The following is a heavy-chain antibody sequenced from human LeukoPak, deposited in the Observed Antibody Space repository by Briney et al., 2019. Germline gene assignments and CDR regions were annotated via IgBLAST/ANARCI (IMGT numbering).Heavy chain of an antibody. CDR3: ARVLETAGPFDY. J-gene: IGHJ4*02. V-gene: IGHV3-21*01. CDR1: GFTFSNYW. D-gene: IGHD5-18*01. CDR2: ISSSSSYI. Sequence: TGGSLKLSCAASGFTFSNYWMHWVRQAPGKGLEWVSSISSSSSYIYYADSVKGRFTISRDNAKNSLYLQMNSLRAEDTAVYYCARVLETAGPFDYWGQGTLVTVSS.